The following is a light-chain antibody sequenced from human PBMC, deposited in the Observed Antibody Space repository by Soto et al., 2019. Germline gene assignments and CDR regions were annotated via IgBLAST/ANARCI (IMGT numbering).Light chain of an antibody. Sequence: EIVLTQSPATLSLSPGERATLSCRASQSVNIYLAWYQQKPGQAPRLLIYDASNRATGIPARFSGSGSRTDFTLTISSLEPEDIAVYYCQQRSNWRVTFGGGTKVDIK. J-gene: IGKJ4*01. V-gene: IGKV3-11*01. CDR2: DAS. CDR3: QQRSNWRVT. CDR1: QSVNIY.